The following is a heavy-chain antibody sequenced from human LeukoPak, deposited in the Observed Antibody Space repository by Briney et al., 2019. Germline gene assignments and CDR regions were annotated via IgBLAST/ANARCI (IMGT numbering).Heavy chain of an antibody. CDR1: GYTFTSYD. CDR2: INAGNGNT. CDR3: ARDGCSSTSCYAPDAFDI. Sequence: GASVKVSCKASGYTFTSYDMHWVRQAPGQRLEWMGWINAGNGNTRYSQKFQGRVSITRDTSASTAYMELNSLRAEDTAVYYCARDGCSSTSCYAPDAFDIWGQGTMVTVSS. V-gene: IGHV1-3*01. J-gene: IGHJ3*02. D-gene: IGHD2-2*01.